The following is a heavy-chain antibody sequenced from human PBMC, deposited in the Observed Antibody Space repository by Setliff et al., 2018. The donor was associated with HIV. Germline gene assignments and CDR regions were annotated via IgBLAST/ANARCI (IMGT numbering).Heavy chain of an antibody. J-gene: IGHJ6*03. V-gene: IGHV4-39*07. Sequence: SETLSLTCTVSGGTINRSGYYWGWIRQPPGKGLEWIGSIYYSGSTYYNPSFKSRVTISVDTSKNQFSLKLSSVTAADTALYYCARLGHLPIYYMDIWGKGTTVTVSS. CDR2: IYYSGST. CDR3: ARLGHLPIYYMDI. CDR1: GGTINRSGYY.